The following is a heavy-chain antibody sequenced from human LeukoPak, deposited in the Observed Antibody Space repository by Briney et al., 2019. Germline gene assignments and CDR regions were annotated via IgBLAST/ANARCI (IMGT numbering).Heavy chain of an antibody. CDR1: GGSISSYY. CDR3: ARSTGSTMFIDY. Sequence: SETLSLTCTVSGGSISSYYWGWIRQPPGNGLDWLGYIYYSGNTDYNPSLKSRVAISVDTSKNQFSLKLSSVTAADTAVYYCARSTGSTMFIDYWGQGTLVTVSS. J-gene: IGHJ4*02. D-gene: IGHD3-10*02. V-gene: IGHV4-59*01. CDR2: IYYSGNT.